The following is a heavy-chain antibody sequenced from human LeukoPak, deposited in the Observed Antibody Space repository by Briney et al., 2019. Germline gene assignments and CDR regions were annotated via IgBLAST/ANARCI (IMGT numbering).Heavy chain of an antibody. D-gene: IGHD2-8*01. Sequence: KPSETLSLTCAVYGGSFSGYYWSWVRQPPGKGLEWIGEINHSGSTNYNPSLKSRVTISVDTSKNQFSLKLSSVTAADTAVYYCARRGQGVKYCTNGVCYKVNWFDPWGQGTLVTVSS. CDR2: INHSGST. J-gene: IGHJ5*02. CDR1: GGSFSGYY. CDR3: ARRGQGVKYCTNGVCYKVNWFDP. V-gene: IGHV4-34*01.